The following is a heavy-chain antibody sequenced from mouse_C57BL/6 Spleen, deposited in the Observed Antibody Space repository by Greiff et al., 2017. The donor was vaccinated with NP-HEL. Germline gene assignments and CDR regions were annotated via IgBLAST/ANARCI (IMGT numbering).Heavy chain of an antibody. CDR1: GYAFSSSW. CDR2: IYPGAGDT. Sequence: QVQLQQSGPELVKPGASVKISCKASGYAFSSSWMNWVKQRPGKGLEWIGRIYPGAGDTNYNGKFKGKATLTADKSSSTAYMQLSSLTSEDSAVYFCARFEAVVFYYWGQGTTLTVSS. J-gene: IGHJ2*01. D-gene: IGHD1-1*01. CDR3: ARFEAVVFYY. V-gene: IGHV1-82*01.